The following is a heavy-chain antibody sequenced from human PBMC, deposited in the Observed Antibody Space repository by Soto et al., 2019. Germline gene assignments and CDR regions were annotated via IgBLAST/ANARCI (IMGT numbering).Heavy chain of an antibody. Sequence: QVQLLESGGGVVQPGRSLRLSCAASGFTFSTYSMHWVRQAPGKALEWVALISFDGGSRYYPDSVEGRFTISRDNSQNTLYLEMNSLRVEDTAVYYCARTHSRRWNTFDNWGPGTLVTVSS. V-gene: IGHV3-30*04. J-gene: IGHJ4*02. CDR2: ISFDGGSR. D-gene: IGHD6-19*01. CDR3: ARTHSRRWNTFDN. CDR1: GFTFSTYS.